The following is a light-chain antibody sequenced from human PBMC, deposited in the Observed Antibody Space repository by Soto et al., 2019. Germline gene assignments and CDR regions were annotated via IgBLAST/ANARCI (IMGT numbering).Light chain of an antibody. CDR1: QSVSSSY. CDR2: GAS. J-gene: IGKJ4*01. Sequence: EIVMTQSPATLSVSPGERATLSCRASQSVSSSYLAWYQQKPGQAPRLLIYGASSRATGIPDRFSGSGSGTEFTLTISSLQSEDFALYYCQVYNNWPPGLTFGGGTKV. V-gene: IGKV3D-15*01. CDR3: QVYNNWPPGLT.